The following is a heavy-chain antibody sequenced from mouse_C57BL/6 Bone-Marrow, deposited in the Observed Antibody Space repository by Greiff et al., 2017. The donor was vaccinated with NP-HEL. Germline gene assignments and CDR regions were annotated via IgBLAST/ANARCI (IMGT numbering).Heavy chain of an antibody. J-gene: IGHJ2*01. CDR2: IDPSDSYT. D-gene: IGHD2-2*01. V-gene: IGHV1-69*01. CDR1: GYNFTSYW. Sequence: QVQLQQPGAELVMPGASVKLSCKASGYNFTSYWMHWVKQRPGQGLEWIGEIDPSDSYTNYNQKFKGKSTLTVDKSSSTAYMQLSSLTSEDSAVYYCARSTGSFDYWGQGTTLTVSS. CDR3: ARSTGSFDY.